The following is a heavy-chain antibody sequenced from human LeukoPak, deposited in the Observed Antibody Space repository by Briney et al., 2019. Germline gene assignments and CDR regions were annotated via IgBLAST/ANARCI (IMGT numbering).Heavy chain of an antibody. CDR1: GGSISGDH. Sequence: PSETLSLTCTVSGGSISGDHWNWIRQPAGKGLEWIGYIYYSGSTNYNPSLKSRVTISIDTSKNQFSLKLTSVTAADTAVYYCARRNDFGIWGQGTMVTVSS. CDR3: ARRNDFGI. J-gene: IGHJ3*02. CDR2: IYYSGST. V-gene: IGHV4-59*08.